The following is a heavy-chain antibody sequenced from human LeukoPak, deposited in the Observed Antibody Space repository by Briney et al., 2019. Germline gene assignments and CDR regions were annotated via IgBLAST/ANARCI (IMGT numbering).Heavy chain of an antibody. Sequence: SETLSLTCTVSGGSISSYYWRWIRQPPGKGLEWIGYIYYSGSTNYNPSLKSRVTISVDTSKNQFSLKLSSVTAADTAVYYCATESMASDAFDIWGQGTMVTVSS. D-gene: IGHD2-8*01. CDR2: IYYSGST. J-gene: IGHJ3*02. CDR3: ATESMASDAFDI. CDR1: GGSISSYY. V-gene: IGHV4-59*01.